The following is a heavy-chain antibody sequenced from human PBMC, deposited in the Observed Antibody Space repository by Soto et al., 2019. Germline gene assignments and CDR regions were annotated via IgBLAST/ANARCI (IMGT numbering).Heavy chain of an antibody. CDR3: ARDGLGYSYGSLYSWFDP. CDR1: GFTFSSYA. D-gene: IGHD5-18*01. V-gene: IGHV3-64*01. Sequence: GGSLRLSCAASGFTFSSYAMHWVRQAPGKGLEYVSAISSNGGSTYYANSVKGRFTISRDNSKNTLYLQMGSLRAEDMAVYYCARDGLGYSYGSLYSWFDPWGQGTLVTVSS. J-gene: IGHJ5*02. CDR2: ISSNGGST.